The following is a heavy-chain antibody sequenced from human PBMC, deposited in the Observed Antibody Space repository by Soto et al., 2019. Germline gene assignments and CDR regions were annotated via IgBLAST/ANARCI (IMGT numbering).Heavy chain of an antibody. J-gene: IGHJ3*02. CDR1: GFTLSGYD. Sequence: TGGSLRLSCAASGFTLSGYDIHWVRQATGKGLEWVSGIGSAGDTYYADSVKDRFTISRDNSKNTLYLQMNSLRAEDTAVYYCAKVALGGYYDSSGYRGAFDIWGQGTMVTVSS. V-gene: IGHV3-13*01. CDR2: IGSAGDT. D-gene: IGHD3-22*01. CDR3: AKVALGGYYDSSGYRGAFDI.